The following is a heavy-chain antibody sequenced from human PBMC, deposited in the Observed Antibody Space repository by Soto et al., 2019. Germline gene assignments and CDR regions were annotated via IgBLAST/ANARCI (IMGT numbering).Heavy chain of an antibody. D-gene: IGHD6-19*01. V-gene: IGHV3-30*03. CDR2: ISYDGSNK. CDR1: GFTFSSYG. J-gene: IGHJ4*01. Sequence: QVQLVESGGGVVQPGRSLRLSCAASGFTFSSYGMHWVRQAPGKGLEWVAVISYDGSNKYYADSVKGRFTISRDNSKNTLYLQMXXXXXXXXXXXXXAXXLXDSSGWYYFDYWXXXXXXXVSS. CDR3: AXXLXDSSGWYYFDY.